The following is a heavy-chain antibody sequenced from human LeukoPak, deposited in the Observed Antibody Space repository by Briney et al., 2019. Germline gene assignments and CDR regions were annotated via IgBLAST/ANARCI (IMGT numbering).Heavy chain of an antibody. CDR2: ISYDGSNK. CDR1: GFAFSSYA. J-gene: IGHJ5*02. V-gene: IGHV3-30*18. CDR3: AKDLQWEPESDP. Sequence: RPGGSLRLSCAASGFAFSSYAMSWVRQAPGKGLEWVAVISYDGSNKYYADSVKGRLTISRDNSKNTLYLQMNSLRAEDTAVYYCAKDLQWEPESDPWGQGTLVTVSS. D-gene: IGHD1-26*01.